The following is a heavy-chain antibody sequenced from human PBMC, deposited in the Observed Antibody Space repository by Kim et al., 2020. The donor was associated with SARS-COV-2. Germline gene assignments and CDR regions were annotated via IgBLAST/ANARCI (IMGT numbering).Heavy chain of an antibody. CDR2: IYYSGST. V-gene: IGHV4-30-2*01. CDR1: GGSISSGGYS. J-gene: IGHJ1*01. CDR3: ALVRYFDWLPFRY. D-gene: IGHD3-9*01. Sequence: SETLSLTCAVSGGSISSGGYSWSWIRQPPGKGLEWIGYIYYSGSTYYNPSLKSRVTISVDRSKNQLSLKLSSVTAAATAVYYCALVRYFDWLPFRYWGQG.